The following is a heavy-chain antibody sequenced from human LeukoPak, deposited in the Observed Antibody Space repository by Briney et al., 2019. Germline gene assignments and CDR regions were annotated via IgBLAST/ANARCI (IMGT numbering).Heavy chain of an antibody. Sequence: PGGSLRLSCAASGFTFSGSAMHWVRQASGKGLEWDGRIKSKANSYATTYAASVKGRFTISRDDSKNTAYLQMNSLKTEDTAVYYCTRRQSGQWLVFDYWGQGTLVTVSS. D-gene: IGHD6-19*01. V-gene: IGHV3-73*01. CDR2: IKSKANSYAT. CDR1: GFTFSGSA. J-gene: IGHJ4*02. CDR3: TRRQSGQWLVFDY.